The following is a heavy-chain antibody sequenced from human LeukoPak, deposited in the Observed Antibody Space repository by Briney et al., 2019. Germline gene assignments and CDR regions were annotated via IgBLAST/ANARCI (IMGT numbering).Heavy chain of an antibody. D-gene: IGHD5-12*01. V-gene: IGHV4-34*01. CDR1: GGSFSGYY. CDR3: ARSGRYEDPYYYYYYMDV. J-gene: IGHJ6*03. Sequence: SETLSVTWAVYGGSFSGYYWSWIRQPPGKGREGVGEINHSGSTNYNPSLKSRVTISVDTSKNHFSLKLSSVTAADTAVYYCARSGRYEDPYYYYYYMDVWGKGTTVTVSS. CDR2: INHSGST.